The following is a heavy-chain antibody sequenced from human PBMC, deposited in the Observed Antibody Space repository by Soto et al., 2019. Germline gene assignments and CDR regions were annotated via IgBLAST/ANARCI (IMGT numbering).Heavy chain of an antibody. D-gene: IGHD3-10*01. CDR3: AKDRNHYGAGSYFDY. V-gene: IGHV3-23*01. CDR1: GFAFNIYA. Sequence: EVQLLESGGGLVQPGGSLRVSCAASGFAFNIYAMRWVRQAPGKGLEWVSVISGSADSTNYADSVKGRFTISRDNSKNTVYLQMNSLRGEDTAVYYCAKDRNHYGAGSYFDYWGQGTLVTVSS. J-gene: IGHJ4*02. CDR2: ISGSADST.